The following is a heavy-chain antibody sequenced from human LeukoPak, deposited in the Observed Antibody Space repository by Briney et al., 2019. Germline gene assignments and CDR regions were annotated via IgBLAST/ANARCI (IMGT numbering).Heavy chain of an antibody. J-gene: IGHJ6*02. CDR1: GFTFSNAW. CDR3: ARDAYYDILTGYPYYYYGMDV. D-gene: IGHD3-9*01. V-gene: IGHV3-7*01. CDR2: IKQDGSEK. Sequence: GGSLRLSCAASGFTFSNAWMSWVRQAPGKGLEWVANIKQDGSEKYYVDSVKGRFTISRDNAKNSLYLQMNSLRAEDTAVYYCARDAYYDILTGYPYYYYGMDVWGQGTTVTVSS.